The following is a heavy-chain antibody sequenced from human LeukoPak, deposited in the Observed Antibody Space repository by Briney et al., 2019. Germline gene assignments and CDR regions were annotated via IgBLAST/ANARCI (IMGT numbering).Heavy chain of an antibody. CDR3: ARDPGGSYFYYYYGMDV. Sequence: GASVKVSCKASGYTFTSYAMHWVRQAPGQRLEWMGWINAGNGNTKYSQKFQGRVTITRDTSASTAYMELSSLRSEDTAVYYCARDPGGSYFYYYYGMDVWGQGTTVTVSS. V-gene: IGHV1-3*01. J-gene: IGHJ6*02. CDR2: INAGNGNT. CDR1: GYTFTSYA. D-gene: IGHD1-26*01.